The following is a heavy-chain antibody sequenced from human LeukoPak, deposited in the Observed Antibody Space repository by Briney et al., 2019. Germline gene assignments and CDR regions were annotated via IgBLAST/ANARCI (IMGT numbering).Heavy chain of an antibody. J-gene: IGHJ4*02. D-gene: IGHD3-3*01. V-gene: IGHV1-18*01. CDR1: GYTFTSYG. CDR2: ISAYNGNT. CDR3: ARGARFLEWLLDSHDY. Sequence: GASVKVSCKASGYTFTSYGISWVRQAPGQGLEWMGWISAYNGNTNYAQKLQGRVTMTTDTSTSTAYMELRSLRFDDTAVYYCARGARFLEWLLDSHDYWGQGTLVTVSS.